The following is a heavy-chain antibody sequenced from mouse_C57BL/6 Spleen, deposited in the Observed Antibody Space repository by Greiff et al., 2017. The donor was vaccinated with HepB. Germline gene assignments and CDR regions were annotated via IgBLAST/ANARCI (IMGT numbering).Heavy chain of an antibody. V-gene: IGHV8-12*01. J-gene: IGHJ3*01. Sequence: QVTLKVSGPGILQSSQTLSLTCSFSGFSLSTSGMGVSWIRQPSGKGLEWLAHIYWDDDKRYNPSLKSRLTISKDTSRNQVFLKITSVDTADTATCFCARDGDYGSSYGFAYWGQGTLVTVSA. CDR2: IYWDDDK. CDR1: GFSLSTSGMG. D-gene: IGHD1-1*01. CDR3: ARDGDYGSSYGFAY.